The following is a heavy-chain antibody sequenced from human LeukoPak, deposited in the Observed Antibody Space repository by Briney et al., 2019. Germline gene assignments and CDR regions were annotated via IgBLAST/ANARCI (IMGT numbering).Heavy chain of an antibody. V-gene: IGHV4-59*12. J-gene: IGHJ4*02. D-gene: IGHD6-19*01. CDR1: GGSISSYY. CDR3: ARRQDTSGWFYFDF. Sequence: PSETLSLTCTVSGGSISSYYWSWIRQPPGKGLEWIGYIYYSGRTKYNPSLKSRVTISVDKSKNHFSLNLSSVTAADTAVYYCARRQDTSGWFYFDFWGQGILVTVSS. CDR2: IYYSGRT.